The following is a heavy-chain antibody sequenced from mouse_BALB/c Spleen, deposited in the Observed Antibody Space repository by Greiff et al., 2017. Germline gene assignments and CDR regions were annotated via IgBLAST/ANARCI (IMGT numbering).Heavy chain of an antibody. V-gene: IGHV3-1*02. D-gene: IGHD2-1*01. J-gene: IGHJ3*01. CDR3: ARGNGNYVFAY. CDR1: GYSITSGYS. CDR2: IHYSGST. Sequence: EVKLVESGPDLVKPSQSLSLTCTVTGYSITSGYSWPWIRQFPGNKLEWLGYIHYSGSTTYNPSLKSRISITRDTSKNQFFLQLNSVTTEDTATYNCARGNGNYVFAYWGEGTLVTVSA.